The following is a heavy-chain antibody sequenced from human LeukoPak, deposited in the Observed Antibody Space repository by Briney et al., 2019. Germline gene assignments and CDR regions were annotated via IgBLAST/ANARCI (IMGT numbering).Heavy chain of an antibody. D-gene: IGHD3-22*01. Sequence: DPSETLSLTCTVSGGSMSSGDYYWSWIRQPPGKGLEWIAYMYYSGSTYYNPSLKSRVTMSADTSKNLLSLKLSSVTAADTAVYYCARPYYYDSRIDPWGQGILVTVSS. J-gene: IGHJ5*02. V-gene: IGHV4-30-4*01. CDR2: MYYSGST. CDR3: ARPYYYDSRIDP. CDR1: GGSMSSGDYY.